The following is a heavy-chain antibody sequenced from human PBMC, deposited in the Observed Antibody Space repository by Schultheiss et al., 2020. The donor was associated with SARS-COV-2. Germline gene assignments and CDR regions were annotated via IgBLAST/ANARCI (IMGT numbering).Heavy chain of an antibody. V-gene: IGHV3-30-3*01. CDR3: ARGALGYCTGGVCPPWYFDL. CDR2: ISYDGSNK. J-gene: IGHJ2*01. CDR1: GFTVSSNY. D-gene: IGHD2-8*02. Sequence: GGSLRLSCAASGFTVSSNYMSWVRQAPGKGLEWVAVISYDGSNKYYADSVKGRFTISRDNSKNTLYLQMNSLRAEDTAVYYCARGALGYCTGGVCPPWYFDLWGRGTLVTVSS.